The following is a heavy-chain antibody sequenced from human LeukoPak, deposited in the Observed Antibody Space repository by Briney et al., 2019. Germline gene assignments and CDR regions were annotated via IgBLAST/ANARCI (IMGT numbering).Heavy chain of an antibody. D-gene: IGHD2-15*01. V-gene: IGHV3-48*01. CDR2: ISNSVSTI. CDR1: GFSWGSDM. CDR3: ARGRGSCSGGTCYVDF. Sequence: GCSRRRARGGCGFSWGSDMIKGVGQSLGKRLEWLSYISNSVSTIYYADSVKGRFSISRDNAKNSLWLQMSSLRAEDTAVYYCARGRGSCSGGTCYVDFWGQGTLVTVSS. J-gene: IGHJ4*02.